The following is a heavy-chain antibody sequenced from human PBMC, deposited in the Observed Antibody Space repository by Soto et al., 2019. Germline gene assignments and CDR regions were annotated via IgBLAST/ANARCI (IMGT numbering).Heavy chain of an antibody. D-gene: IGHD2-15*01. CDR1: GFTFSHYG. V-gene: IGHV3-30*03. CDR2: ISNDGNKK. J-gene: IGHJ4*02. Sequence: GGSLRLSCAASGFTFSHYGMHWVRQAPGKGPEWVALISNDGNKKYYTDSVQGRFTISRDNSRQTLYLQLNSLRTEDTAVYYCVTQGFCSGGPCYHGPDYWGQGTLVTVSS. CDR3: VTQGFCSGGPCYHGPDY.